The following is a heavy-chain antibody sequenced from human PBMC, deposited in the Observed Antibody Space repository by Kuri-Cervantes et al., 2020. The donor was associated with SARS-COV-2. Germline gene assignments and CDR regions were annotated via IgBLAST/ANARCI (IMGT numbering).Heavy chain of an antibody. CDR2: INPNSGGT. Sequence: ASVKVSCKASGYTFTGYYMHWVRQAPGQGLEWMGWINPNSGGTNYAQKFQGWVTMTRDTSISTAYMELSRLRSDDTAVYYCAREMATNLYYFDYWGQGTLVTGSS. V-gene: IGHV1-2*04. CDR3: AREMATNLYYFDY. D-gene: IGHD5-24*01. CDR1: GYTFTGYY. J-gene: IGHJ4*02.